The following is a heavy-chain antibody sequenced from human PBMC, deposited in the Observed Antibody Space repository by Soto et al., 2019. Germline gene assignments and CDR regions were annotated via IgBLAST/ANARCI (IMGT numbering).Heavy chain of an antibody. CDR2: IYHSGST. CDR3: ARGPYYDFWSGHGMDV. V-gene: IGHV4-4*02. CDR1: GGSISSSNW. J-gene: IGHJ6*02. D-gene: IGHD3-3*01. Sequence: SSETLSLTCAVSGGSISSSNWWSWVRQPPGKGLEWIGEIYHSGSTNYNPSLKSRVTISVDKSKNQFSLKLSSVTAADTAVYYCARGPYYDFWSGHGMDVWGQGTTVTVSS.